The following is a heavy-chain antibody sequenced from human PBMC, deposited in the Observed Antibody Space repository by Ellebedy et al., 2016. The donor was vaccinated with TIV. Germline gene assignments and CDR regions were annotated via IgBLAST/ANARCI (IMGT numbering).Heavy chain of an antibody. CDR2: VRYDGRNS. CDR3: ARKGFCSGGSCVDHYYFDS. J-gene: IGHJ4*02. CDR1: GFSFSDHG. D-gene: IGHD2-15*01. Sequence: GESLKISCAASGFSFSDHGFHWVRQAPGKGLEWVAFVRYDGRNSYYADSVSGRFTISRDNSMDTLYLQMNGLRVEDTAVYFCARKGFCSGGSCVDHYYFDSWGQGTLVTVSS. V-gene: IGHV3-30*02.